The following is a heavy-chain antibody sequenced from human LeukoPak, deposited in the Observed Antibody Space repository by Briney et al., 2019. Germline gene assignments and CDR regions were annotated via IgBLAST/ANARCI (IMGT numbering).Heavy chain of an antibody. CDR1: GVSISSYF. V-gene: IGHV4-4*07. D-gene: IGHD2-21*02. CDR2: IYTSGTT. Sequence: SETLSLTCTVSGVSISSYFWSWIRQPAGKGLEWIGHIYTSGTTSYNPPLKSRVTISVDKSKNQFSLKLTSVTAADTAVYYCARIGDDYSFDKWGQGTMVTVSS. CDR3: ARIGDDYSFDK. J-gene: IGHJ3*02.